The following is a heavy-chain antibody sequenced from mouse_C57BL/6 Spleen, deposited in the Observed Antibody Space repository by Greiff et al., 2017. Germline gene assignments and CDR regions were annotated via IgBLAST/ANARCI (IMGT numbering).Heavy chain of an antibody. V-gene: IGHV1-64*01. J-gene: IGHJ4*01. CDR3: ASVFITTVVATGAMDY. CDR2: IHPNSGST. CDR1: GYTFTSYW. Sequence: QVQLQQPGAELVKPGASVKLSCKASGYTFTSYWMHWVKQRPGQGLEWIGMIHPNSGSTNYNEKFKSKATLTVDKSSSTAYMQLSSLTSEDSAVYYCASVFITTVVATGAMDYWGQGTSVTVSS. D-gene: IGHD1-1*01.